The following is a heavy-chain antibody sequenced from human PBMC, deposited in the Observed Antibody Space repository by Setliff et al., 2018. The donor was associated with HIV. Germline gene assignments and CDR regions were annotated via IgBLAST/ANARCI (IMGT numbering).Heavy chain of an antibody. CDR2: VYHSGST. CDR3: ARDGPPAFYFDS. CDR1: GASSIYY. J-gene: IGHJ4*02. D-gene: IGHD6-25*01. Sequence: SETLSLTCTVSGASSIYYWGWIRQPPGKGLEWIGSVYHSGSTYYNPSLKSRVTISIDTSKNQFSLKLTSVTAADTALYYCARDGPPAFYFDSWGQGSPVTVSS. V-gene: IGHV4-39*07.